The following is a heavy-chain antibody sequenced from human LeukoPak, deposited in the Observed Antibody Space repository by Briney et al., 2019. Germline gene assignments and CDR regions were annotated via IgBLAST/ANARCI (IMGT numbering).Heavy chain of an antibody. D-gene: IGHD2-15*01. Sequence: QPGASLRLSCAASGFTFSSYAMSWVRQAPGKGLEWVSAISGSGGSTYYADSVRGRFTISRDNSKNTLYLQMNSLRAEDTAVYYCAKDFRRRYCSGGSCYFAEYFQHWGQGTLVTVSS. CDR2: ISGSGGST. CDR1: GFTFSSYA. V-gene: IGHV3-23*01. CDR3: AKDFRRRYCSGGSCYFAEYFQH. J-gene: IGHJ1*01.